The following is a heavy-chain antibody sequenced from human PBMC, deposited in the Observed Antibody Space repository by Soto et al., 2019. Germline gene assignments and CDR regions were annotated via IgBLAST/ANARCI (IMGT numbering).Heavy chain of an antibody. CDR1: GGTFSSYA. D-gene: IGHD1-20*01. J-gene: IGHJ4*02. CDR2: IIPIFGTA. Sequence: SVKVSCKASGGTFSSYAISWVRQAPGQGLEWMGGIIPIFGTANYAQKFQGRVTITADESTSTAYMELSSLRSEDTAVYYCAREGHITGTTFDYWGQGTLVTVSS. V-gene: IGHV1-69*13. CDR3: AREGHITGTTFDY.